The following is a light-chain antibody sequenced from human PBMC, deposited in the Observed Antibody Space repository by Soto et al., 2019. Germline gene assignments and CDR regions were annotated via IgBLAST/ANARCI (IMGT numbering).Light chain of an antibody. Sequence: EIVLTQSPGTLSLSPGERATLFCRASQSFTTSQLAWYQQRPGQASRVLIFGASRRATGIPDRFSGSGSGTDFTLTISRLEPEDSAVYYCQQYASSPRTFGQGTTVEIK. V-gene: IGKV3-20*01. J-gene: IGKJ1*01. CDR1: QSFTTSQ. CDR3: QQYASSPRT. CDR2: GAS.